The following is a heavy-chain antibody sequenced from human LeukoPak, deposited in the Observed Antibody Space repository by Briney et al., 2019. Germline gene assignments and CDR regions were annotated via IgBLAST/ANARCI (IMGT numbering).Heavy chain of an antibody. CDR1: GFTFSSYE. J-gene: IGHJ4*02. D-gene: IGHD3-22*01. CDR2: ISSSGSTI. CDR3: ARDTEDSSGFQGDL. Sequence: PGGSLRLSCAASGFTFSSYEMNWVRQAPGKGLEWVSYISSSGSTIYYADSVKGRFTISRDNAKNPLYLQMNSLRAEDTAVYYCARDTEDSSGFQGDLWGQGTLVTVSS. V-gene: IGHV3-48*03.